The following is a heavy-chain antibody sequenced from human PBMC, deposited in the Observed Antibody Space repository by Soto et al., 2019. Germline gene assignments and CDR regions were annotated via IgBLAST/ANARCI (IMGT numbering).Heavy chain of an antibody. Sequence: ASVKVSCKASGYTFTSYGISWVRQAPGQGLEWMGWISAYNGNTNYAQKLQGRVTMTTDTSMSTAYMELRSLRSDDTAVYYCARLDIVVVPAAMFLDYWGQGTLVTVSS. V-gene: IGHV1-18*04. J-gene: IGHJ4*02. D-gene: IGHD2-2*03. CDR3: ARLDIVVVPAAMFLDY. CDR1: GYTFTSYG. CDR2: ISAYNGNT.